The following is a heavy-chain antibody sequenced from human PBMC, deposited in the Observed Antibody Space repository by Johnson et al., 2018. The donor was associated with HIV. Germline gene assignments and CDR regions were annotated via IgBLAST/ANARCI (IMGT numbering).Heavy chain of an antibody. CDR3: ARDVPPPGARSWFRESPNCDI. Sequence: VQLVESGGGLVQPGGSLRLSCAASGLTVSGNYMTWVRQAPGKGLEWVSVIFSGGTTYYAGSVHGRFTISRDTSKNSLYLQMNSLRAEDTALYYCARDVPPPGARSWFRESPNCDIWGQGTMVTVSS. J-gene: IGHJ3*02. D-gene: IGHD3-10*01. CDR2: IFSGGTT. CDR1: GLTVSGNY. V-gene: IGHV3-66*01.